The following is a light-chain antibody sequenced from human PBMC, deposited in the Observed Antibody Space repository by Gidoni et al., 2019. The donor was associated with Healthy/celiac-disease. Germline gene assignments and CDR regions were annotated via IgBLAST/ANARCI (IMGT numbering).Light chain of an antibody. V-gene: IGLV2-14*03. J-gene: IGLJ2*01. CDR3: SSYTSSSTLGVV. CDR2: DVS. CDR1: SSDVGGYNY. Sequence: QSALTPPASLSWSPGPSITISCTGTSSDVGGYNYVSWYHQHPGKAPKLMIYDVSNRPSGVSNRFSGSKSGNTASLTISGLQAEDEADYYCSSYTSSSTLGVVFGGGTKLTVL.